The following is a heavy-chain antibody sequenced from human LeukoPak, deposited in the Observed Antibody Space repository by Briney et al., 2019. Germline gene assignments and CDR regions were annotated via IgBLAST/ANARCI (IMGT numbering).Heavy chain of an antibody. J-gene: IGHJ4*02. CDR2: IYYSGST. CDR1: GGSISSSSYY. D-gene: IGHD3-22*01. Sequence: SVTLSLTCTVSGGSISSSSYYWGWIRQPPGKGLEWIGSIYYSGSTYYNPSLKSRVTISVDTSKNQFSLKLSSVTAADTAVYYCARQYYYDSSGYSLWGQGTLVTVSS. CDR3: ARQYYYDSSGYSL. V-gene: IGHV4-39*01.